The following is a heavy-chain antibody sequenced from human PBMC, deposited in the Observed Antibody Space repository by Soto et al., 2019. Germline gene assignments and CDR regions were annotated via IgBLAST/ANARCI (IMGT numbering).Heavy chain of an antibody. V-gene: IGHV4-30-2*01. CDR1: GGSISSGGYS. Sequence: SETLSLTCAVSGGSISSGGYSWSWIRQPPGKGLEWIGYIYHSGSTYYNPSLKSRVTISLDTSKNQFSLNLRSVTDADTAIYYCAREETGNDALDIWGQGTLVTVSS. D-gene: IGHD1-1*01. CDR3: AREETGNDALDI. CDR2: IYHSGST. J-gene: IGHJ3*02.